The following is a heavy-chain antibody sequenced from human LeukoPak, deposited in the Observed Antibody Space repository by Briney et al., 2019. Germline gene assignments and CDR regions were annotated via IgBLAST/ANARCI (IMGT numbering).Heavy chain of an antibody. CDR2: ISAYNGNT. D-gene: IGHD6-13*01. J-gene: IGHJ4*02. CDR1: GYTFTSYG. CDR3: ARDWEIYSSRPFDC. V-gene: IGHV1-18*01. Sequence: VSVKVSCKASGYTFTSYGISWVRQAPGQGLEWMGWISAYNGNTNYAQKLQGRVTMTTDTSTSTAYMELRSLRSDDTAVYYCARDWEIYSSRPFDCWGQGTLVTVSS.